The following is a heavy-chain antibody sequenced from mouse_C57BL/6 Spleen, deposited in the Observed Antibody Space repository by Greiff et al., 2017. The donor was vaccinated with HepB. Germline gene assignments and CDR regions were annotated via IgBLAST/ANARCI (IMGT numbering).Heavy chain of an antibody. Sequence: VKLLESGAELVKPGASVKISCKASGYAFSSYWMNWVKQRPGKGLEWIGQIYPGDGDTNYNGKFKGKATLTADKSSSTAYMQLSSLTSEDSAVYFCASSSWELDAMDYWGQGTSVTVSS. V-gene: IGHV1-80*01. CDR2: IYPGDGDT. CDR1: GYAFSSYW. J-gene: IGHJ4*01. CDR3: ASSSWELDAMDY. D-gene: IGHD4-1*01.